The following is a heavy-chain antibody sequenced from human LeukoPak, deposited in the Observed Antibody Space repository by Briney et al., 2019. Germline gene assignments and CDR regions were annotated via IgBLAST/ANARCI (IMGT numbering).Heavy chain of an antibody. CDR2: IYYSGST. CDR1: GGSISSYY. D-gene: IGHD6-13*01. V-gene: IGHV4-59*08. CDR3: ASGPQRAAGFKEYYSDY. Sequence: SETLSLTCTVSGGSISSYYWSWIRQPPGKGLEWIGYIYYSGSTNYNPSLKSRVTISVDTSKNQFSLKLSSVTSADTAVYYCASGPQRAAGFKEYYSDYWGQGTLVTVSS. J-gene: IGHJ4*02.